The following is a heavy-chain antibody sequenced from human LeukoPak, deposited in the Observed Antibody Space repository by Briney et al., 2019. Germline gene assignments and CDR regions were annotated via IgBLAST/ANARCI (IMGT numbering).Heavy chain of an antibody. CDR1: GLTFSSYA. Sequence: GGSLRLSCAASGLTFSSYAMTWVRQAPGKGLVWVSRISKDGSSTYYADSVKGRFTISRDNAKNTLYLQMNSLRAEDTAVYYCARDEVGVGATHDYWGQGTLVTVSS. CDR2: ISKDGSST. J-gene: IGHJ4*02. CDR3: ARDEVGVGATHDY. D-gene: IGHD1-26*01. V-gene: IGHV3-74*01.